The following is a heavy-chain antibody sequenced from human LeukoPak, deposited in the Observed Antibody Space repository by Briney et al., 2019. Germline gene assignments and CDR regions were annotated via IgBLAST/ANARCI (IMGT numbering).Heavy chain of an antibody. J-gene: IGHJ6*03. V-gene: IGHV4-4*07. D-gene: IGHD6-19*01. CDR1: GGSISSYY. CDR3: ARDSPYSSGWDYYMDV. CDR2: IYTSGST. Sequence: SETLSLTCTVSGGSISSYYWSWIRQPPGKGLEWIGHIYTSGSTNYNPSLKSRVTMSVDTSKNQFSLKLSSVTAADTAVYYCARDSPYSSGWDYYMDVWGKGTTVTVSS.